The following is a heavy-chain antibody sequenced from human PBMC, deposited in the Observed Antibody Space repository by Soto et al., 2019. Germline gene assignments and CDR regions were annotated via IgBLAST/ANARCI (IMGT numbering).Heavy chain of an antibody. V-gene: IGHV3-48*02. J-gene: IGHJ4*02. CDR1: GFTFSSYS. CDR3: ATFPVGYDSSGYRAFDY. D-gene: IGHD3-22*01. CDR2: ISSSSSTI. Sequence: GGSLRLSCAASGFTFSSYSMNWVRQAPGKGLEWVSYISSSSSTIYYADSVKGRFTISRDNAKNSLYLQMNSLRDEDTAVYYCATFPVGYDSSGYRAFDYWGQGTLVTVSS.